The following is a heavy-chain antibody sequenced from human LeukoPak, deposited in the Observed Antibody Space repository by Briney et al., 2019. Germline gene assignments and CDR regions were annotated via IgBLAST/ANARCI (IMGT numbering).Heavy chain of an antibody. D-gene: IGHD4/OR15-4a*01. CDR2: IYYSGST. J-gene: IGHJ3*02. CDR3: AREYGGDAFDI. V-gene: IGHV4-59*01. CDR1: GGSISSYY. Sequence: SETLSLTCTVSGGSISSYYWSWIRQPPGKGLVGIGYIYYSGSTNYNPSLKSRVTISVDTSKNQFSLKLSSVTAADTAVYYCAREYGGDAFDIWGQGTMVTVSS.